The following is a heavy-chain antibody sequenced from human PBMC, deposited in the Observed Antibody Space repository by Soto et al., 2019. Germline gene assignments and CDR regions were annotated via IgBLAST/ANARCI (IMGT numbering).Heavy chain of an antibody. CDR2: ISASNGNT. CDR3: ASGEANGDGS. D-gene: IGHD4-17*01. J-gene: IGHJ5*02. CDR1: GYTFTSYG. Sequence: QVQLVQSGAEVKKPGASVKVSCKASGYTFTSYGISWVRQAPGQGLEWMGWISASNGNTHYAQKLQGRVTMTTDTSTSTAYMDWRSMRSAETAGYYWASGEANGDGSWGQGTLVTVSS. V-gene: IGHV1-18*01.